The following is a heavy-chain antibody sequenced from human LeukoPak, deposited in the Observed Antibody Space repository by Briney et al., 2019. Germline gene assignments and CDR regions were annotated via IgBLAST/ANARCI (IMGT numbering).Heavy chain of an antibody. D-gene: IGHD3-10*01. J-gene: IGHJ5*02. CDR3: ARAMVRGVIITAHWFDP. CDR1: GYTFTSYG. CDR2: ISAYNGNT. V-gene: IGHV1-18*01. Sequence: ASVKVSCKASGYTFTSYGISWVRQAHGQGLEWMGWISAYNGNTNYAQKLQGRVTMTTDTSTSTAYMELRSLRSDDTAVYYCARAMVRGVIITAHWFDPWGQGTLVTVSS.